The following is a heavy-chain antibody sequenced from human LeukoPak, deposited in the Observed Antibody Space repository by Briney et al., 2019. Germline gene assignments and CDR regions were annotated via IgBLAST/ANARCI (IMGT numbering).Heavy chain of an antibody. CDR1: GGSFSSYY. CDR2: INHSGST. V-gene: IGHV4-34*01. Sequence: PSETLSLTCAVYGGSFSSYYWSWIRQPPGKGLEWIGEINHSGSTNYNPSLKSRVTISVDTSKNQFSLKLSSVTAADTAVYYCARGRIAARRRWFDPWGQGTLVTVSS. J-gene: IGHJ5*02. D-gene: IGHD6-6*01. CDR3: ARGRIAARRRWFDP.